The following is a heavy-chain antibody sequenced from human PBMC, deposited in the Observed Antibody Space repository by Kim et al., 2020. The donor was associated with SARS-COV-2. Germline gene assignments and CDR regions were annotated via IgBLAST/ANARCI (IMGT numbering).Heavy chain of an antibody. Sequence: DPVKGRFTISRDNSKNTLYLQMNSLRAEDTAVYYCAKDLGGDCCPDAFDIWGQGTMVTVSS. V-gene: IGHV3-23*01. J-gene: IGHJ3*02. D-gene: IGHD2-21*02. CDR3: AKDLGGDCCPDAFDI.